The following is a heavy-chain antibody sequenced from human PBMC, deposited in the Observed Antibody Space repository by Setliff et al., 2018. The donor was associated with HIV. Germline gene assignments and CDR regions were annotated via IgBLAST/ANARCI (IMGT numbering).Heavy chain of an antibody. Sequence: SVKVSCKAPGGTFSGYAFSWVRQAPGQGFEWMGGSIPVFGTVNYAQKFLGRATITADESTNTSYMELTSLGSEDTAVYFCARDSHCSGPSCYSGGQFFDYWGQGTLVTVSS. CDR3: ARDSHCSGPSCYSGGQFFDY. J-gene: IGHJ4*02. V-gene: IGHV1-69*13. CDR1: GGTFSGYA. CDR2: SIPVFGTV. D-gene: IGHD2-15*01.